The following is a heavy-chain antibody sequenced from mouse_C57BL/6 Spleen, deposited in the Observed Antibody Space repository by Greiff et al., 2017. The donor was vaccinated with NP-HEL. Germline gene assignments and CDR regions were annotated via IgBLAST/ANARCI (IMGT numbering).Heavy chain of an antibody. D-gene: IGHD1-1*01. V-gene: IGHV5-4*03. CDR1: GFTFSSYA. CDR3: ARAYDYGSSWYFDV. J-gene: IGHJ1*03. CDR2: ISDGGSYT. Sequence: EVKVVESGGGLVKPGGSLKLSCAASGFTFSSYAMSWFRQTPEKRLVWVATISDGGSYTYYPANVKGRFTISRDNAKNNLYMQMSDLKAEDTAMYYGARAYDYGSSWYFDVWGTGTTVTVSS.